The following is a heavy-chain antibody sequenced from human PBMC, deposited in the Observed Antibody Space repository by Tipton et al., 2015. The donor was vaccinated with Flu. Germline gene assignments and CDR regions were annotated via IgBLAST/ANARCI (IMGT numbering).Heavy chain of an antibody. V-gene: IGHV4-59*01. J-gene: IGHJ4*02. CDR2: IYYSGST. CDR3: ARVYCDSSGYYWGFDY. D-gene: IGHD3-22*01. CDR1: GGSISSYY. Sequence: TLSLTCTVSGGSISSYYWSWIRQPPGKGLEWIGYIYYSGSTNYNPSLKSRVTISVDTSKNQFSLKLSSVTTADTAVYYCARVYCDSSGYYWGFDYWGQGTLVTVSS.